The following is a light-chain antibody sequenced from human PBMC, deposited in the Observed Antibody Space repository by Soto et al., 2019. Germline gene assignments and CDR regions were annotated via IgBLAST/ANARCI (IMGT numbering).Light chain of an antibody. J-gene: IGLJ1*01. V-gene: IGLV2-8*01. CDR1: KSDIGVYDF. CDR3: RPYLGSYPSL. CDR2: EVV. Sequence: QSVLTQLPSASGSPGQSVTISCTGTKSDIGVYDFVSWYQHHPGKAPRLIIYEVVQRPSGVPDRFSGSKSGNTASLTVSGLQAADEADYYCRPYLGSYPSLFGTGTNATVL.